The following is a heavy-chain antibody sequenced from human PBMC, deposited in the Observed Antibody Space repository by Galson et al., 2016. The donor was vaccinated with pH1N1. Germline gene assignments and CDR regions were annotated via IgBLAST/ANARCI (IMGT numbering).Heavy chain of an antibody. CDR1: GFTFSSYG. CDR2: ISYDGSKK. CDR3: AKPIYGSGGFDP. J-gene: IGHJ5*02. V-gene: IGHV3-30*18. Sequence: SLRLSRAASGFTFSSYGMHWVRQAPGKGLEWVAVISYDGSKKYYADSVKGRFTISRDNSKNTLYLQMNSLRAEDTAVYYCAKPIYGSGGFDPWGQGTLVTVSS. D-gene: IGHD3-10*01.